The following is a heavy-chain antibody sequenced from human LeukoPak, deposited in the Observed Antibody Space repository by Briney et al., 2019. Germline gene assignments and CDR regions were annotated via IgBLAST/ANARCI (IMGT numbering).Heavy chain of an antibody. CDR3: ARDQQLVYFQH. CDR1: GFTFSSYA. J-gene: IGHJ1*01. V-gene: IGHV3-30-3*01. Sequence: SGGSLRLSCAASGFTFSSYAMHWVRQSPGKGLEWVAVISYDGSNKYYADPVKGRFTISRDNSKNTLYLQMNSLRAEDTAVYYCARDQQLVYFQHWGQGTLVTVSS. CDR2: ISYDGSNK. D-gene: IGHD6-13*01.